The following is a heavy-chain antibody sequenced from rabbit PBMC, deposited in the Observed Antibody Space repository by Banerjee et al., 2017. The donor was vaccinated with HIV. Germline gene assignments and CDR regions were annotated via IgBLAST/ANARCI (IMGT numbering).Heavy chain of an antibody. CDR2: IYAGDEST. Sequence: QSLEESGGDLVKPGASLTLTCTASGFSFSNTNYMCWVRQAPGKGLEWISCIYAGDESTDYTDWAKGRFTISSHNAQNTLYLHLNSLTAADTATYFCARDLGYASSSGHYFIWALWGPGTLVTVS. V-gene: IGHV1S40*01. CDR1: GFSFSNTNY. CDR3: ARDLGYASSSGHYFIWAL. J-gene: IGHJ4*01. D-gene: IGHD1-1*01.